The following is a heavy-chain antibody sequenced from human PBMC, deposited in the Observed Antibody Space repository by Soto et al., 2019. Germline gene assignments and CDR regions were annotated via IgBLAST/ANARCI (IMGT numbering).Heavy chain of an antibody. CDR1: GFTFSSYG. Sequence: QVQLVESGGGVVQPGRSLRLSCAASGFTFSSYGMHWVRQAPGKGLEWVAVISYDGSNKYYADSVKGRFTISRDNSKNTLYLQMNSLRAEDTAVYYCAKCVGMATSYYYYGMDVWGQGTTVTVSS. J-gene: IGHJ6*02. CDR2: ISYDGSNK. D-gene: IGHD5-12*01. CDR3: AKCVGMATSYYYYGMDV. V-gene: IGHV3-30*18.